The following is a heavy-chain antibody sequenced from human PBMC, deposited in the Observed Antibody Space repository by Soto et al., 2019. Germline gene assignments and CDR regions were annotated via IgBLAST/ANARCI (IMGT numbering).Heavy chain of an antibody. D-gene: IGHD3-9*01. J-gene: IGHJ4*02. CDR2: ISSSSSTI. Sequence: LRLSCAASGFTFSSYSMNWVRQAPGKGLEWVSYISSSSSTIYYADSVKGRFTISRDNAKNSLYLQMNSLRDEYTAVYYCARDFEDYDILTGYLYYFDYWGQGTLVTVSS. CDR1: GFTFSSYS. V-gene: IGHV3-48*02. CDR3: ARDFEDYDILTGYLYYFDY.